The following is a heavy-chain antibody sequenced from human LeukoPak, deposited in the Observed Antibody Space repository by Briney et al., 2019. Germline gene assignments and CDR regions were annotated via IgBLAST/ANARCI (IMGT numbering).Heavy chain of an antibody. CDR3: AKDRDVWGSLLDY. Sequence: GGSLRLSCAASGFTFSSYEMNWVRQAPGKGLEWVSGISGSGGRTSYADSVKGRFTIARDKSKNKLYLQMNSLRAEDTAVYYCAKDRDVWGSLLDYWGQGTLVTVSS. CDR2: ISGSGGRT. D-gene: IGHD3-16*01. J-gene: IGHJ4*02. CDR1: GFTFSSYE. V-gene: IGHV3-23*01.